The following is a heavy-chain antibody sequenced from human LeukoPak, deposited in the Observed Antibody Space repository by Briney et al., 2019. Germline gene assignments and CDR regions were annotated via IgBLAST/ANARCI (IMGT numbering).Heavy chain of an antibody. V-gene: IGHV3-21*01. CDR1: GFTFSSYS. CDR3: ARDLGYGSGSYL. CDR2: ISSSSSYI. J-gene: IGHJ4*02. D-gene: IGHD3-10*01. Sequence: GGSLRLSCAASGFTFSSYSMNWVRQAPGKGLEWASSISSSSSYIYYADSVKGRFTISRDNAKNSLYLQMNSLRAEDTAVYYCARDLGYGSGSYLWGQGTLVTVSS.